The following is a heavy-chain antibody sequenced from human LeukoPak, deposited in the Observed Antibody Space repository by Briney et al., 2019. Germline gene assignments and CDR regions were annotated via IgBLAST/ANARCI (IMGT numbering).Heavy chain of an antibody. CDR3: TTGPVRWRQLLDF. Sequence: PGGSLRLSCAASGFTFSNAWMSWVRQAPGKGLEWVGRIKSNTDGGTTDYAAPVKGRFTLSRDDSKNTVYLQTNSLKTEDTAVYYCTTGPVRWRQLLDFWGQGTLVTVSS. CDR1: GFTFSNAW. V-gene: IGHV3-15*01. CDR2: IKSNTDGGTT. D-gene: IGHD5-24*01. J-gene: IGHJ4*02.